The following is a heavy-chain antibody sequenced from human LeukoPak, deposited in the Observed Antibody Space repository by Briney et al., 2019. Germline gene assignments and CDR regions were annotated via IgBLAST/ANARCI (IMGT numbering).Heavy chain of an antibody. J-gene: IGHJ4*02. CDR3: AKGRLYDILTGYYPTGLDY. V-gene: IGHV3-33*06. CDR2: IWYDGSNK. Sequence: GGSLRLSCAASGFTFSSYGMHWVRQAPGKGLEWVAVIWYDGSNKYYADSVKGRFTISRDNSKNTLYLQMNSLRAEDTAVYYCAKGRLYDILTGYYPTGLDYWGQGTLVTVSS. CDR1: GFTFSSYG. D-gene: IGHD3-9*01.